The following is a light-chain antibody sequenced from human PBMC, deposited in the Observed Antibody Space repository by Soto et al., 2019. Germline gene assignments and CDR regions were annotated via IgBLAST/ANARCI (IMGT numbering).Light chain of an antibody. CDR2: GAS. CDR3: QQYRTT. V-gene: IGKV3-20*01. CDR1: QSVSSSY. J-gene: IGKJ4*01. Sequence: ESVLTQSPGTLSLSPGERATLSCRASQSVSSSYLAWYQQKPGQAPRLLICGASSRATGIPDRFSGSGSGTDFTLTISRLEPEDFAVYYCQQYRTTFGGGTKVDIK.